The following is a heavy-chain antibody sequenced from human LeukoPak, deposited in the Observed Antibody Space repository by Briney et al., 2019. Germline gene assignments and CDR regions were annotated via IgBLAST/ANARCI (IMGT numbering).Heavy chain of an antibody. J-gene: IGHJ3*02. CDR2: INHSGST. CDR3: ARGWDDILTGYLEAFDI. D-gene: IGHD3-9*01. Sequence: SETLSLTCAVYGGSFSGYYWSWIRQPPRKGLEWIGEINHSGSTNYNPSLKSRVTISVDTSKNQFSLKLSSVTAADTAVYYFARGWDDILTGYLEAFDIWGQGTMVTVSS. V-gene: IGHV4-34*01. CDR1: GGSFSGYY.